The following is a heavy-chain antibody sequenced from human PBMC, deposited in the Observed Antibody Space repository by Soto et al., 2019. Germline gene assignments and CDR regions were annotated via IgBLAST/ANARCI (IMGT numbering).Heavy chain of an antibody. Sequence: PSQTLSLTCVISGDSLSSTSSAWNWIRLSPSRGLQWLGRTYYRSRWYNDYEVSVRGRITINPDTSKNQVSLQLKSVTPEDTAVYYCARGRSSPRGDWFDPWGQGTLVTVSS. CDR1: GDSLSSTSSA. D-gene: IGHD1-26*01. CDR3: ARGRSSPRGDWFDP. J-gene: IGHJ5*02. CDR2: TYYRSRWYN. V-gene: IGHV6-1*01.